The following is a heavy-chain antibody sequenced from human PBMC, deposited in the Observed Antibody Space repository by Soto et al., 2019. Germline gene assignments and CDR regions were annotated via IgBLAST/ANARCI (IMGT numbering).Heavy chain of an antibody. V-gene: IGHV3-23*01. J-gene: IGHJ4*02. CDR3: AKGYYSGYDLAYFEY. CDR1: GFGFDDYS. D-gene: IGHD5-12*01. Sequence: EVQLLESGGGLVQPGGSLRLSCAASGFGFDDYSMTWVRQSAGKGLEWVSAISGRGDNTYYADSAKARYTISRENSKNNLYLQLNSLRAEDTALYYCAKGYYSGYDLAYFEYWGQGTLVTVSA. CDR2: ISGRGDNT.